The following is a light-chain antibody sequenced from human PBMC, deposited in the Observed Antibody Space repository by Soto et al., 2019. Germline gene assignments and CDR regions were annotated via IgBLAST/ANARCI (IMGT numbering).Light chain of an antibody. V-gene: IGKV1-39*01. J-gene: IGKJ5*01. CDR1: QNIGSF. CDR3: QQGSTTPIT. CDR2: SAF. Sequence: DIQMTQSPSSLSASIGARVPITCRARQNIGSFLNWYQQKPGEAPRLLVYSAFRIQSGVPSRFNASGSGTDFTLSISSLQPEDFSTYYCQQGSTTPITFGLGTRLEIK.